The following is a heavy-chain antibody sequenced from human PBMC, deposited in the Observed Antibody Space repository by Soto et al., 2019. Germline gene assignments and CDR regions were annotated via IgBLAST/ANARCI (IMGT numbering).Heavy chain of an antibody. CDR1: GFTFSSYA. CDR2: ISGSGGST. Sequence: EVQLLESGGGLVQPGGSLRLSCAASGFTFSSYAMSWVRQAPGQGLEWVSAISGSGGSTYYADSVKGRFTISRDNSKNTLYLQMNSLRAEDTAVYYCAKVGYLSSGWYSVSNYYYYGMDVWGQGTTVTVSS. V-gene: IGHV3-23*01. CDR3: AKVGYLSSGWYSVSNYYYYGMDV. D-gene: IGHD6-19*01. J-gene: IGHJ6*02.